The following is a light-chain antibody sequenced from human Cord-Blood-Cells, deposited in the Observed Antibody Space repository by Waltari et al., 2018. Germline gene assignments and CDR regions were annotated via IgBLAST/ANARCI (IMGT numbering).Light chain of an antibody. Sequence: EIVMTQSPATLSVSPGERATLSCRASQSVSSNLAWYQQKPGQAPRLLIYGASTRATGIPARFSGNGSGTEFTLTISSLQSEDFAVYYCQQYNNLPRTFGQGTKVEIK. J-gene: IGKJ1*01. CDR1: QSVSSN. CDR3: QQYNNLPRT. V-gene: IGKV3-15*01. CDR2: GAS.